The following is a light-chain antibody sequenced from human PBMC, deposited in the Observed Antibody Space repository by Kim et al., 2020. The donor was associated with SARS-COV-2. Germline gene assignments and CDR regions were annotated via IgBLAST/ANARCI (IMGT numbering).Light chain of an antibody. CDR2: QDS. J-gene: IGLJ2*01. CDR1: KVGDKY. V-gene: IGLV3-1*01. CDR3: QAWDVSTGV. Sequence: SVSPGQTASITCAGDKVGDKYVGWYQQKPGQSPVWVIYQDSKRPSGIPVRFSGSNSGNTATLTISATQAMDEADYYCQAWDVSTGVFGGGTQLTVL.